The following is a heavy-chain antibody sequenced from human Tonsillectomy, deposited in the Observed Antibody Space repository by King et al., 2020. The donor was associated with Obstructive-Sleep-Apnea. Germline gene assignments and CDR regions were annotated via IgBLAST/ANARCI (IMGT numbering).Heavy chain of an antibody. V-gene: IGHV3-9*01. Sequence: VQLVESGGGFVQPGRSLRLSCEASGFTFVDYAIHWVRQAPGKGREWVSAISGGSVSIGYADSVKGRFTISRDNAKNSQYLQMNGMRAEDTALYYCAKGKRGSTSWYFDYWGQGTLVTVSS. CDR2: ISGGSVSI. J-gene: IGHJ4*02. D-gene: IGHD2-2*01. CDR1: GFTFVDYA. CDR3: AKGKRGSTSWYFDY.